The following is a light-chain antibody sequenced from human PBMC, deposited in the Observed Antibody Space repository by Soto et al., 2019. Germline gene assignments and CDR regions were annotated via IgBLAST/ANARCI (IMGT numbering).Light chain of an antibody. J-gene: IGLJ2*01. CDR3: SSYTSSSTVV. CDR2: DVS. Sequence: QSALTQPASVSGSPGQSITISCTGTSSDVGGYNYVSWYQQHPGKAPKLMIYDVSNRPSGVSNRFSGSKSVNTASLTISGXXAXXXADYYCSSYTSSSTVVFGGGTKLTVL. V-gene: IGLV2-14*01. CDR1: SSDVGGYNY.